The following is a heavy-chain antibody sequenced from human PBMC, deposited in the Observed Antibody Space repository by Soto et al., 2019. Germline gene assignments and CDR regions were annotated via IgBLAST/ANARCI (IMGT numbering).Heavy chain of an antibody. J-gene: IGHJ4*02. V-gene: IGHV4-59*08. D-gene: IGHD7-27*01. CDR3: ARPGPDWGSLEY. CDR2: IYYGGSI. CDR1: GDSISSYY. Sequence: PSETLSLTCTVSGDSISSYYWTWIRQPPGKGLEWIAFIYYGGSINYNPSLKSRVAISVDTSKNQFSLNLNSVTAADTAVYYCARPGPDWGSLEYWGQGTRVTVSS.